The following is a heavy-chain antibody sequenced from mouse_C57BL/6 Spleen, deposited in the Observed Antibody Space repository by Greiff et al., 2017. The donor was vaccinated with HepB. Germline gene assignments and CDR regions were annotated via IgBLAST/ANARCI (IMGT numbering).Heavy chain of an antibody. CDR1: GYTFTSYG. Sequence: VQLQQSGAELARPGASVKLSCKASGYTFTSYGISWVKQRTGQGLEWIGEIYPRSGNTYYNEKFKGKATLTADKSSSTAYMELRSLTSEDSAVYFCAIYYYGLYYFDYWGQGTTLTVSS. J-gene: IGHJ2*01. CDR3: AIYYYGLYYFDY. D-gene: IGHD1-1*01. V-gene: IGHV1-81*01. CDR2: IYPRSGNT.